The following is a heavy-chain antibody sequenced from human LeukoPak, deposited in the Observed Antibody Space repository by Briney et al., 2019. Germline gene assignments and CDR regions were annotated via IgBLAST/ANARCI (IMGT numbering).Heavy chain of an antibody. CDR2: IYYSGST. V-gene: IGHV4-39*01. Sequence: SETLSLTCTVSGGSITNNAYYWAWIRQPPGKGLEWIGSIYYSGSTHYNRSLKSRLTISVDTSKNQFSLKLSSVTAADTAVYYCARNETTGLQRTPYYHSYVDVWGKGTTVTVSS. CDR1: GGSITNNAYY. CDR3: ARNETTGLQRTPYYHSYVDV. J-gene: IGHJ6*03. D-gene: IGHD4-11*01.